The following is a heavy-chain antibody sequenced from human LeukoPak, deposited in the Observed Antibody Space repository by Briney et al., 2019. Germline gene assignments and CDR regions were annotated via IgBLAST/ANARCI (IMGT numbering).Heavy chain of an antibody. J-gene: IGHJ6*02. V-gene: IGHV1-8*02. Sequence: ASVKVSCKASGYTFTSYDINWVRQATGQGLEWMGWMNPNSGNTGYAQKFQGRVTMTRNTSISTAYMELSSLRSEDTAVYYCARSPYYYDSRRTYYCYYGMDVWGQGTTVTVSS. CDR1: GYTFTSYD. CDR2: MNPNSGNT. CDR3: ARSPYYYDSRRTYYCYYGMDV. D-gene: IGHD3-22*01.